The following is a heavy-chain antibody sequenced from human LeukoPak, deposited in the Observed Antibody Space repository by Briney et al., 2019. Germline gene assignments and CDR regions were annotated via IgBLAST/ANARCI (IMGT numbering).Heavy chain of an antibody. CDR2: MHHGGST. CDR1: GDSIRNANC. D-gene: IGHD2-2*01. CDR3: ARVASSILGYASFDF. Sequence: PSETLSLTCGVSGDSIRNANCWGWIRQPPGQGLEWIAGMHHGGSTFYNPSLQSRVTISMYTSKNQFSLNLNYVTAADTAVYYCARVASSILGYASFDFWGQGTLVTVSS. J-gene: IGHJ4*02. V-gene: IGHV4-38-2*01.